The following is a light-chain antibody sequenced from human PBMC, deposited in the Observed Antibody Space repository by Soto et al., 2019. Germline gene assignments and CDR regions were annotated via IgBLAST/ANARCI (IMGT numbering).Light chain of an antibody. CDR2: GAS. V-gene: IGKV3-20*01. CDR3: QHYGSSTWT. CDR1: QSVSSSY. Sequence: EIVLTQSPGTLSLSPGERATLSCRASQSVSSSYLAWNQQKPGQAPRLLIYGASSRATGIPDRFSGSGSGTDFTLTISRLEPEDFAVFYCQHYGSSTWTFGQGTKVEIK. J-gene: IGKJ1*01.